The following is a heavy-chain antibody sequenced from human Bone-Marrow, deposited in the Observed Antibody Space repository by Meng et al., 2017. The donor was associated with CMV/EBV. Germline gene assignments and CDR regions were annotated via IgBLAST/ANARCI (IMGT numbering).Heavy chain of an antibody. Sequence: SETLFLTCTVSGYSISSGYYWGWIRQPPGKGLEWIGSIYYSGSTYYNPSLKSRVTISVDTSKNQFSLKLSSVTAADTAVYYCARHRGSYVYYGMDFWGQGTTVTVSS. V-gene: IGHV4-38-2*02. CDR2: IYYSGST. CDR1: GYSISSGYY. D-gene: IGHD1-26*01. J-gene: IGHJ6*02. CDR3: ARHRGSYVYYGMDF.